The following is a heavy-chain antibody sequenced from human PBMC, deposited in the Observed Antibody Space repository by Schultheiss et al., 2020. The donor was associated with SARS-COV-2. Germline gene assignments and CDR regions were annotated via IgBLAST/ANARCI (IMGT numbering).Heavy chain of an antibody. V-gene: IGHV4-39*07. CDR3: ARADSNYVYYYYYMDV. J-gene: IGHJ6*03. D-gene: IGHD4-11*01. Sequence: SETLSLTCTVSGGSISSSNYYWGWIRQPPGKGLEWIGSIYYSGLTYYNPSLKSRVTISVDTSKNQFSLKLSSVTAADTAVYYCARADSNYVYYYYYMDVWGKGTTVTVSS. CDR1: GGSISSSNYY. CDR2: IYYSGLT.